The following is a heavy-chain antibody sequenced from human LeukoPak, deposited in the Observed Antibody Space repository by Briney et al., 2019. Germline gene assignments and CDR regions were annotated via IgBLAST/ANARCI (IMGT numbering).Heavy chain of an antibody. J-gene: IGHJ4*02. CDR2: IYYSGST. D-gene: IGHD6-13*01. CDR1: GASISRYY. V-gene: IGHV4-59*01. Sequence: SSETLSLTCAVSGASISRYYWSWIRQPPGMGLEWIGYIYYSGSTKYNPSLESRVTISVDTSKNQLSLNLNSVTAADTAVYYCARARAASGQTILDYWGQGTLVTVSS. CDR3: ARARAASGQTILDY.